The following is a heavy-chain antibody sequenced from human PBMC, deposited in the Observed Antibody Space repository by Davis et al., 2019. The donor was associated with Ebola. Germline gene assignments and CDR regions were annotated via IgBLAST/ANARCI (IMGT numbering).Heavy chain of an antibody. V-gene: IGHV3-53*05. Sequence: GESLKISCAASGFTVSSNHMSWVRQAPGKGLEWVSVIYDHSTAYADSVRGRFIISRDKFNNTLYLEMNSLRVDDTAVYYCATTQWLREFDNWGQGTLVTVSS. CDR3: ATTQWLREFDN. CDR2: IYDHST. D-gene: IGHD6-19*01. CDR1: GFTVSSNH. J-gene: IGHJ4*02.